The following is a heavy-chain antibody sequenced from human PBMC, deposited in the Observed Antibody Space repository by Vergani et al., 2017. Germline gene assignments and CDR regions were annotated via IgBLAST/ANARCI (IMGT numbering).Heavy chain of an antibody. J-gene: IGHJ6*02. D-gene: IGHD6-19*01. CDR1: GGTFSSYA. CDR2: IIPIFGTA. Sequence: QVQLVQSGSELKKPGASVKVSCKASGGTFSSYAISWVRQAPGQGLEWMGRIIPIFGTANYAQKFQGRVTITADESTSTAYMELSSLRAEDTAVYYCAKDHVVAVAGVWGYYGMDVWGQGTTVTVSS. CDR3: AKDHVVAVAGVWGYYGMDV. V-gene: IGHV1-69*18.